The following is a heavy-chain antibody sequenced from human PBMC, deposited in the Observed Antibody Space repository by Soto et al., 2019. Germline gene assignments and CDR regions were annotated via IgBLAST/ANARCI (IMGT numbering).Heavy chain of an antibody. D-gene: IGHD5-18*01. J-gene: IGHJ5*02. V-gene: IGHV4-31*03. Sequence: QVQLQESGPGLVKPSQTLSLTCIVSGDSVGSDKYHWTWIRQLPGKGLEYIGYFYNSRTTFYNPSLTSRVTISLGPSENQFSLHVRSVTAADTAVYYCARGIDGYRFDPWGQGTLVTVSS. CDR3: ARGIDGYRFDP. CDR1: GDSVGSDKYH. CDR2: FYNSRTT.